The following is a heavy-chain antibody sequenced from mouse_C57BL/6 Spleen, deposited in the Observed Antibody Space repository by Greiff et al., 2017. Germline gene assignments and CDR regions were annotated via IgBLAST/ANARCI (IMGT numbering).Heavy chain of an antibody. D-gene: IGHD1-1*01. CDR1: GFTFSDYY. Sequence: DVQLVESGGGLVQPGGSLKLSCAASGFTFSDYYMYWVRQTPEKRLEWVAYISNGGGSTYYPDTVKGRFTISRDNAKNTLYLQMSRLKSEDTAMYYCARDYGSSGYFDVWGTGTTVTVSS. J-gene: IGHJ1*03. CDR2: ISNGGGST. V-gene: IGHV5-12*01. CDR3: ARDYGSSGYFDV.